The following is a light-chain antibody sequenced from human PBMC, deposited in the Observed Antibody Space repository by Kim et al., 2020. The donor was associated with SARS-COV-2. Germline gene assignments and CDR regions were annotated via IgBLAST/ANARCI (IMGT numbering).Light chain of an antibody. V-gene: IGLV2-14*04. CDR1: SSDVGSYNY. CDR3: SSYTANTSVI. Sequence: GQSITISCPGTSSDVGSYNYVSWYQQHPGKAPKLMIYDVTRRPSGVSNRFSGSKSGNTASLTISGLQAEDEADYYCSSYTANTSVIFGGGTQLTVL. J-gene: IGLJ2*01. CDR2: DVT.